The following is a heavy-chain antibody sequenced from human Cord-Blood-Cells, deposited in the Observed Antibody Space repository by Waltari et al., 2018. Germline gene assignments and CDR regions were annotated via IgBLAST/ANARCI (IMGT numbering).Heavy chain of an antibody. V-gene: IGHV1-2*02. J-gene: IGHJ4*02. D-gene: IGHD6-6*01. CDR2: KNPSSGCT. Sequence: QVQLVQSGAEVQKPGASVKVSCKASGYTFTGYYMHWVRQAPGQGLEWRRRKNPSSGCTKYTQKFNGRVTMTRDTATSAAYMELGRLRSDDTAVYYCAIHLIAARPHYFDYWGQGTLVTVSS. CDR1: GYTFTGYY. CDR3: AIHLIAARPHYFDY.